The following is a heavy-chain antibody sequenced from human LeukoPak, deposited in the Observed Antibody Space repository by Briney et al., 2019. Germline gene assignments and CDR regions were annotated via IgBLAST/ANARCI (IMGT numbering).Heavy chain of an antibody. Sequence: PSETLSLTCTVSGYSISSGYYWGWIRQPPGKGLEWIGSIYHSGSTYYNPSLKSRVTISVDTSKNQFSLKLSSVTAADTAVYYCARDQSSWFDPWGQGTLVTVSS. J-gene: IGHJ5*02. CDR1: GYSISSGYY. V-gene: IGHV4-38-2*02. CDR2: IYHSGST. CDR3: ARDQSSWFDP.